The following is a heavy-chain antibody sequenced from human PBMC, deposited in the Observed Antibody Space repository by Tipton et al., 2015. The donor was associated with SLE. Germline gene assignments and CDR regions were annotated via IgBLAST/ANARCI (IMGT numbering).Heavy chain of an antibody. CDR2: ISYSGSP. CDR3: ARHGKWEAFDI. J-gene: IGHJ3*02. CDR1: GDSISNCNYF. Sequence: TLSLTCTVSGDSISNCNYFWSWIRQPAGKGLEWIGTISYSGSPYYNPSLNSRVTISVDTSKNQFSLRVNSVTASDTAVFYCARHGKWEAFDIWGQGTMVSVSS. D-gene: IGHD1-26*01. V-gene: IGHV4-39*01.